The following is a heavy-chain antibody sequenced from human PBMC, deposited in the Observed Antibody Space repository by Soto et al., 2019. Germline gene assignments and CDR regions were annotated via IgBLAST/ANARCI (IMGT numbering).Heavy chain of an antibody. CDR2: ISGSGGST. V-gene: IGHV3-23*01. D-gene: IGHD1-20*01. J-gene: IGHJ4*02. CDR1: GFTFSSYA. CDR3: AKDSWGITGTTGFDY. Sequence: GGSLRLSCAASGFTFSSYAMSWVRQAPGKGLEWVSAISGSGGSTYYADSVKGRFTISRDNSKNTLYLQMNSLRAEDTAVYYCAKDSWGITGTTGFDYWGQGTLVTVSS.